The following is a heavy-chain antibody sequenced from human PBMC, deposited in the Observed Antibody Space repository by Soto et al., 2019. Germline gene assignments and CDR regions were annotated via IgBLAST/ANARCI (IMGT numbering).Heavy chain of an antibody. D-gene: IGHD3-22*01. CDR1: GDSISNSHW. J-gene: IGHJ5*02. Sequence: QVQLQESGPGLVKPSGTLSLTCAVSGDSISNSHWWSWVRQPPGKGLEWIGAIYHNGNTNYNPSLRRRVTISVDKSQRHFALRLNCVTAADTAVCYCAMRIGGYSYASWGEGTPVTVSS. V-gene: IGHV4-4*02. CDR2: IYHNGNT. CDR3: AMRIGGYSYAS.